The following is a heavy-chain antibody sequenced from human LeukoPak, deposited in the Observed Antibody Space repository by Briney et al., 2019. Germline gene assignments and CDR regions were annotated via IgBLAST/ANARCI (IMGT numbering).Heavy chain of an antibody. CDR2: INSDGSWT. CDR3: VSFYETY. CDR1: GNYW. V-gene: IGHV3-74*01. Sequence: PGGSLRLSCAASGNYWMHWVRQAPGKGLVWVSHINSDGSWTSYADSVKGRFTNSKDNAKNTVYPQMNNLRAEDTAVYYCVSFYETYWGRGTLVTVSS. D-gene: IGHD2-2*01. J-gene: IGHJ4*02.